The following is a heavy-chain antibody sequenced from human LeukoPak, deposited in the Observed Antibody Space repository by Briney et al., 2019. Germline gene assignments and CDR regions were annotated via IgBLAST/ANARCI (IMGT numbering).Heavy chain of an antibody. CDR2: ISYDGSNK. Sequence: PGGSLRLSCAASGFTFSSSGMHWVRQAPGKGLEWVAVISYDGSNKYYADSVKGRFTISRDNSENTLYLQMNSLRAEDTAVYYCAKRSDYSNSRTKDYYFDYWGQGTLVTVSS. V-gene: IGHV3-30*18. J-gene: IGHJ4*02. CDR1: GFTFSSSG. CDR3: AKRSDYSNSRTKDYYFDY. D-gene: IGHD4-11*01.